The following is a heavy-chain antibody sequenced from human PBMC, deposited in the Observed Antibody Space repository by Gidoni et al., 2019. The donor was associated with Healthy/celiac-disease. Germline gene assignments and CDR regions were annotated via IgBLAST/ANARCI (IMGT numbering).Heavy chain of an antibody. CDR1: GYTFPDYY. J-gene: IGHJ5*02. CDR3: ASEEPLSHP. V-gene: IGHV1-2*02. D-gene: IGHD1-26*01. CDR2: INPNSGGT. Sequence: QVQLVQSGAEVKKPGASLKVSCKASGYTFPDYYVHWVRQAPGQGLEWMGWINPNSGGTNYAQNCQGRVTMTRDTSIRTAYMELSRLRSDDTAVYYCASEEPLSHPWGQGTLLTVSS.